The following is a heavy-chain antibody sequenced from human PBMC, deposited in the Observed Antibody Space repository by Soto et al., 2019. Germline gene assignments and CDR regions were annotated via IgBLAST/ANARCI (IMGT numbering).Heavy chain of an antibody. CDR2: IRANNAGGTT. Sequence: PGGSLRLSCVASGFNFGDAWMSWVRQAPGKGLEWVGRIRANNAGGTTDYTAPVRGRFTVSRDDSKQTLYLQMNSLRPEDTAVYYCARGQRALITYGPFDPWGQGTLVTVSS. D-gene: IGHD4-17*01. CDR1: GFNFGDAW. V-gene: IGHV3-15*01. CDR3: ARGQRALITYGPFDP. J-gene: IGHJ5*02.